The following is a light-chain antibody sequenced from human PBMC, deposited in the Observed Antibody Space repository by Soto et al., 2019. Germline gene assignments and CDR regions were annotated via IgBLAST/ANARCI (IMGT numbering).Light chain of an antibody. CDR3: AAWDDSLNGYV. CDR1: SSNIGSNT. V-gene: IGLV1-44*01. Sequence: QSVLTQPPSASGSPGQRVTSSCSGGSSNIGSNTVNRYQQLPGTAPKLLIYSNNQRPSGVPDRFSGSKSGTSASLAISGLQSEDEADYYCAAWDDSLNGYVFGTGTKVPVL. J-gene: IGLJ1*01. CDR2: SNN.